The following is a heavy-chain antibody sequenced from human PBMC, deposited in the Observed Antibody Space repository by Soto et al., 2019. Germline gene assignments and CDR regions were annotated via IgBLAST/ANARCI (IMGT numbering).Heavy chain of an antibody. J-gene: IGHJ6*03. V-gene: IGHV4-31*03. Sequence: QVQLQESGPGLVKPSQTLSLTCTVSGGSISSGGYYWSWIRQHPGKGLEWIGYIYYSGSTYYNPSIKSRVTISVDTSKNQFSLKLSSVTAADTAVYYCARGRYYGSGSYYRTDYYYYYMDVWGKGTTVTVSS. D-gene: IGHD3-10*01. CDR2: IYYSGST. CDR1: GGSISSGGYY. CDR3: ARGRYYGSGSYYRTDYYYYYMDV.